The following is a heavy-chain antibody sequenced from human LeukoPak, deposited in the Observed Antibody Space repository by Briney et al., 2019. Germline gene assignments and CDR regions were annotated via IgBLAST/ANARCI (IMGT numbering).Heavy chain of an antibody. CDR2: ISHDGSNK. Sequence: GGSLRLSCAASGFTFSSYAVHWVRQAPGKGLEWVAVISHDGSNKYYADSVKGRFTISRDNSKNTLYLQMNSLRAEDTAVYYCARRPIAARAFDYWGQGALVTVSS. CDR1: GFTFSSYA. D-gene: IGHD6-6*01. J-gene: IGHJ4*02. V-gene: IGHV3-30-3*01. CDR3: ARRPIAARAFDY.